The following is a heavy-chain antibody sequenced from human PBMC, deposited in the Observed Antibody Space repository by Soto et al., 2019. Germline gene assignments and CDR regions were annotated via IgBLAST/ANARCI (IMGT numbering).Heavy chain of an antibody. CDR1: GGTFSSYA. CDR3: ARDGGLIVGATHPWAR. Sequence: QVQLVQSGAEVKKPGSSVKVSCKASGGTFSSYAISWVRQAPGQGLEWMGGIIPIFGTANYAQKFQGRVTITADGSTSTAYMELSSLRSEDTAVYYCARDGGLIVGATHPWARWGQGTLVTVSS. D-gene: IGHD1-26*01. J-gene: IGHJ4*02. CDR2: IIPIFGTA. V-gene: IGHV1-69*12.